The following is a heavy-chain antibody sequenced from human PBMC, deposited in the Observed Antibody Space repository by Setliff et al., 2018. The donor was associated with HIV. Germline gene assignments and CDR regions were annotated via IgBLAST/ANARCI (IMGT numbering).Heavy chain of an antibody. CDR2: IWYDGSNK. V-gene: IGHV3-33*06. D-gene: IGHD6-19*01. J-gene: IGHJ4*02. CDR3: AKTPSSGWYSLYLDY. Sequence: GGSLRLSCAACGSTFSSYGMHWVRQAPGKGLEWVAVIWYDGSNKYYADSVKGRFTISRDNSKNTLYLQMNSLRAEDTAVYYCAKTPSSGWYSLYLDYWGQGTLVTVSS. CDR1: GSTFSSYG.